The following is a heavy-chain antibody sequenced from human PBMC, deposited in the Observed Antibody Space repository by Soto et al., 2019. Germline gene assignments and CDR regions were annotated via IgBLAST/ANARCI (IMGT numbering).Heavy chain of an antibody. Sequence: QITLRESGPPLVKPTETLTLTCTFSGFSLTTTGVGVGWIHQPPGKALEWLAVVFWDGGERYSPSLKSRVTITKDTSKDQVVLTMTNMDPADTATYYCTQVYGSGSWGWYFHSWGQGTLVTVSS. CDR2: VFWDGGE. V-gene: IGHV2-5*02. CDR1: GFSLTTTGVG. D-gene: IGHD1-26*01. CDR3: TQVYGSGSWGWYFHS. J-gene: IGHJ4*02.